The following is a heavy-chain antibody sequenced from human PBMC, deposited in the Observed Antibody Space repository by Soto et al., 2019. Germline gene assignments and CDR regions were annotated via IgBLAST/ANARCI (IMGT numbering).Heavy chain of an antibody. J-gene: IGHJ4*02. CDR3: AREDYAGASPRFDY. D-gene: IGHD4-17*01. V-gene: IGHV3-21*04. CDR1: GFIFSSYT. CDR2: ISSSSSNI. Sequence: GGSLRLSCAASGFIFSSYTMAWVRQAPGKGLEWVSSISSSSSNIEYADSVKGRFSVSRDNANNPLFLQINSLRAEDTAIYYCAREDYAGASPRFDYWGLGA.